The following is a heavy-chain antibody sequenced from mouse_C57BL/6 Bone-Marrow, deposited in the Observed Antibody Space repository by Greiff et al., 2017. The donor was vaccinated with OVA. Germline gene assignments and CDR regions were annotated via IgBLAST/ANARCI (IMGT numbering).Heavy chain of an antibody. J-gene: IGHJ4*01. CDR2: INPNYGTT. CDR3: ASSDYGSFYYYAMDY. D-gene: IGHD1-1*01. Sequence: VQLQQSGPELVKPGASVKISCKASGYSFTDYNMNWVKQSNGKSLEWIGVINPNYGTTSYNQKFKGKATLTVDQSSSTAYMQLNSLTSEDSAVYYCASSDYGSFYYYAMDYWGQGTSVTVSS. V-gene: IGHV1-39*01. CDR1: GYSFTDYN.